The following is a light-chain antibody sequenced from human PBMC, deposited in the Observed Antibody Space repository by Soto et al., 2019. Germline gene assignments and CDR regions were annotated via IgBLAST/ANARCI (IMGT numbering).Light chain of an antibody. CDR3: QQQSNWTYT. CDR2: DAS. J-gene: IGKJ2*01. CDR1: QSVSRY. Sequence: EIELTQSPATLCLSPGDRATLSCRASQSVSRYLASYQQKPGQAPRPPAYDASNRATGIPARFSGTGSGTDFTLTFSGLENEDCAVYDGQQQSNWTYTFRQGTKVDIK. V-gene: IGKV3-11*01.